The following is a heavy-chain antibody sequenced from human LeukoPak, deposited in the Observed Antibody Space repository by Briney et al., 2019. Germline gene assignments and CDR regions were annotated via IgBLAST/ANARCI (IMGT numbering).Heavy chain of an antibody. V-gene: IGHV3-23*01. CDR3: AKLKRVGIAPFDD. D-gene: IGHD3-10*01. CDR2: ISGSGNKT. Sequence: GGSLRLSCAASGFTFSHFAMSWVRQAPGKGLHWVSSISGSGNKTYDADSVKGRFTISRDNSKNTLYLQMTGLRAEETAVYYCAKLKRVGIAPFDDWGQGTLVTVSS. J-gene: IGHJ4*02. CDR1: GFTFSHFA.